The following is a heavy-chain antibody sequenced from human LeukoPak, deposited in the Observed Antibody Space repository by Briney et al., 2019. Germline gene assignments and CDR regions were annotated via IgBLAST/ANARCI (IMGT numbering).Heavy chain of an antibody. CDR1: GSTFSDYY. V-gene: IGHV3-53*01. Sequence: PGRSLRLSCAASGSTFSDYYMSCIRQAPGRGLEWVSGVGGDEKTPSADVVRGRFTISRDNAKNTVFLQMNSLTVEAAAVYYCAKDLSWWVTADSWGQGVLVTVSS. CDR2: VGGDEKT. D-gene: IGHD2-21*02. CDR3: AKDLSWWVTADS. J-gene: IGHJ5*01.